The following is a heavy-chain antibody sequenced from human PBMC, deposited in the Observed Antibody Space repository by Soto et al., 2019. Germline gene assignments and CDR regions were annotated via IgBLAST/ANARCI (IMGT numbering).Heavy chain of an antibody. CDR1: GGTFSSYA. D-gene: IGHD2-15*01. V-gene: IGHV1-69*13. CDR3: ARVGYGGHGSYGMDV. J-gene: IGHJ6*02. CDR2: IIPMFGTT. Sequence: SVKVSCKASGGTFSSYAIAWVRQAPGQGLEWMGGIIPMFGTTNYAQKLQGRVTITADESTSTAYMELGSLRSEDVAVYYCARVGYGGHGSYGMDVWGQGTTVTVSS.